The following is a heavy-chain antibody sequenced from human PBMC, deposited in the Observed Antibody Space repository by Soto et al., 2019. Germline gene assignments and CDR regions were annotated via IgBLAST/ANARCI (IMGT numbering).Heavy chain of an antibody. CDR3: ARQVVGYCSGGSCTPFDY. CDR2: IYYTGST. Sequence: SETLSLTCTVSGGSISSYYWSWIRQPPGKGLEWIGYIYYTGSTNYNPSLKSRVTISVDTSKNQFSLKVSSVTAADTAMYYCARQVVGYCSGGSCTPFDYWGQGTLVTVSS. V-gene: IGHV4-59*08. J-gene: IGHJ4*02. CDR1: GGSISSYY. D-gene: IGHD2-15*01.